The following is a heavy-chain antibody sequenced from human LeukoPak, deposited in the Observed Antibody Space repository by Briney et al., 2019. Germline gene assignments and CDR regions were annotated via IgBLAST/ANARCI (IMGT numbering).Heavy chain of an antibody. V-gene: IGHV3-23*01. J-gene: IGHJ5*02. CDR2: ISGTGGST. CDR3: ALHHGNYYVGRWFDP. D-gene: IGHD1-26*01. Sequence: PGRSLRLSCAASGFTFSSYAMHWARQAPGKGLEWVSRISGTGGSTYYTDSVKGRFTISRDNSKNTLYLQMNTLRAEDTAVYYCALHHGNYYVGRWFDPWGQGTLVTV. CDR1: GFTFSSYA.